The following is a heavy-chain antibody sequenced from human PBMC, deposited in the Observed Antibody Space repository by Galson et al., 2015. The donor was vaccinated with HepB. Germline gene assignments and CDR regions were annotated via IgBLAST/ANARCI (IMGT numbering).Heavy chain of an antibody. D-gene: IGHD2-15*01. Sequence: SLRLSCAASGFTFSAYGMHWVRQAPGKGLEWVAVIWYDGSNKYYADSVKGRFTISRDNSKNTLYLQMNSLRAEDTAVYYCARDSFYFDYSGGPDYWGQGTLVTVSS. CDR3: ARDSFYFDYSGGPDY. J-gene: IGHJ4*02. V-gene: IGHV3-33*01. CDR2: IWYDGSNK. CDR1: GFTFSAYG.